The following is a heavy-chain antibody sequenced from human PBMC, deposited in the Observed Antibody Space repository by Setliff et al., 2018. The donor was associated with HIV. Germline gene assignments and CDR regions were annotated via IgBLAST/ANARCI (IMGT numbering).Heavy chain of an antibody. CDR1: GFAFRSYA. V-gene: IGHV3-23*01. D-gene: IGHD3-3*01. Sequence: GESLKISCAASGFAFRSYAMTWVRQTPGKGLEWVSAISASDVSTYYIDSVKGRFTVSRDNVKNSLYLQMNSLRAEDTAVYYCARSDTIFGVAPIYWGQGILVTVSS. J-gene: IGHJ4*02. CDR2: ISASDVST. CDR3: ARSDTIFGVAPIY.